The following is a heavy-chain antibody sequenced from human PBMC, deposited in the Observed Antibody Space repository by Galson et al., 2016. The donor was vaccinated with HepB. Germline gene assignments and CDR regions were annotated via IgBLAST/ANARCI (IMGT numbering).Heavy chain of an antibody. CDR1: RYLFTAYY. CDR2: IDPKTGAT. CDR3: TRDYGSGKYEWFDP. V-gene: IGHV1-2*02. J-gene: IGHJ5*02. Sequence: SVKVSCKASRYLFTAYYIHWVRQAPGQGLEWMGWIDPKTGATSSRQKFQGRVTLTRNTSIDTAYLDLSTLRPDDTAVYYCTRDYGSGKYEWFDPWGQGTLVTVSS. D-gene: IGHD3-10*01.